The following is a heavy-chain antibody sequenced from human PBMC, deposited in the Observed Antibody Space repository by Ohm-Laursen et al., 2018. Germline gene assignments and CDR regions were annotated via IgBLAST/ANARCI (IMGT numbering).Heavy chain of an antibody. CDR1: GYIFTGYY. CDR2: INPNSGGT. CDR3: ARGVLDWDYGGNGRDFDY. D-gene: IGHD4-23*01. Sequence: GASVKVSCKASGYIFTGYYMHWVRQAPGQGLEWMGWINPNSGGTNYAQKFQGRVTMTRDTSISTAYMELSSLRSEDTAVYYCARGVLDWDYGGNGRDFDYWGQGTLVTVSS. V-gene: IGHV1-2*02. J-gene: IGHJ4*01.